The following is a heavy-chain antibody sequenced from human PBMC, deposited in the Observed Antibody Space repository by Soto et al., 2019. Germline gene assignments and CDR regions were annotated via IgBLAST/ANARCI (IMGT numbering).Heavy chain of an antibody. D-gene: IGHD6-13*01. CDR3: ARYVISSSWYFRHYYFDY. CDR1: GGSISSGGYY. V-gene: IGHV4-31*03. J-gene: IGHJ4*02. CDR2: IYYSGST. Sequence: QVQLQESGPGLVKPSQTLSLTCTVSGGSISSGGYYWSWIRQHPGKGLEWIGYIYYSGSTYYNPSLKSRVNISVDTSKNHFSMKLSSVTAADTAVYYCARYVISSSWYFRHYYFDYWGQGTLVTVSS.